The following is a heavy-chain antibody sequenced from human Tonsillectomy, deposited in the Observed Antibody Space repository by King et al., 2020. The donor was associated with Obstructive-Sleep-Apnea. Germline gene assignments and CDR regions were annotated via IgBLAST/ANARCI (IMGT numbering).Heavy chain of an antibody. V-gene: IGHV4-59*01. CDR2: ISYTGST. J-gene: IGHJ6*02. D-gene: IGHD3-10*01. CDR3: ARVGRPYFYYYGMDV. CDR1: GGSISGYY. Sequence: QLQESGPGLVKPSETLSLTCTVSGGSISGYYWSWIRQPPGKGLEWIGYISYTGSTNYNPSLKSRVTISVDTSKTQFSLKLSSVTAADTAVYYCARVGRPYFYYYGMDVWGQGTTVTVSS.